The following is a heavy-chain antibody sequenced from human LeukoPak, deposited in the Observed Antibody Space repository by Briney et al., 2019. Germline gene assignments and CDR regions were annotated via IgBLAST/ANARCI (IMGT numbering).Heavy chain of an antibody. V-gene: IGHV3-48*01. J-gene: IGHJ4*02. D-gene: IGHD3-9*01. Sequence: GGSLRLSCAASGFTFSSYSMNWVRQAPGKGLEWVSYISSSSSTIYYADSVKGRFTISRDNAKNSLYLQMNSLRAEDTAVYYCARDPRLNYDILTGHFDYWAQGTLVTVSS. CDR1: GFTFSSYS. CDR3: ARDPRLNYDILTGHFDY. CDR2: ISSSSSTI.